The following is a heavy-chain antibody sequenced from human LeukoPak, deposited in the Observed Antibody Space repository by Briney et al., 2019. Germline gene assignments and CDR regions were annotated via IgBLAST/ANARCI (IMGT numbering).Heavy chain of an antibody. Sequence: ASVNVSCKVSGYTLTELSMHWVRQAPGEGLEWMGGFDPEDGETIYAQKFQGRVTMTEDTSTDTAYMELSSLRSEDTAVYYCETTKIVGALPLIWGQGTMVTVSS. CDR1: GYTLTELS. J-gene: IGHJ3*02. D-gene: IGHD1-26*01. V-gene: IGHV1-24*01. CDR3: ETTKIVGALPLI. CDR2: FDPEDGET.